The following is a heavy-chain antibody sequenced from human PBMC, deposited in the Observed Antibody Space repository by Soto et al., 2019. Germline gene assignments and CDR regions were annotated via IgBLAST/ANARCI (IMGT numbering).Heavy chain of an antibody. CDR2: INHSGST. CDR1: GGSFSCYY. J-gene: IGHJ4*02. V-gene: IGHV4-34*01. CDR3: ARAAPRYCSGGSCCSGRDY. D-gene: IGHD2-15*01. Sequence: PSETLSLTCAVYGGSFSCYYWSWIRQPPGKGLEWIGEINHSGSTNYNPSLKSRVTISVDTSKNQFSLKLSSVTAADTAVYYCARAAPRYCSGGSCCSGRDYWGQGTLVTVSS.